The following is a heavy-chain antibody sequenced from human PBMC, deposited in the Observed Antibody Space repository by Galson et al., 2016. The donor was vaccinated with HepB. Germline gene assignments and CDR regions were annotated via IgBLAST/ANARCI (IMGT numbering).Heavy chain of an antibody. J-gene: IGHJ6*02. CDR3: ARSLPDYFVGDHSYHGMDV. Sequence: QSGAEVKKPGESLRISCMGSGYRFTNYWINWVRQMPGKGLEWMGRIDPSDSYTNYSPSFQGHVTISVDKSITTAYLQWSSLKASDTAIYYCARSLPDYFVGDHSYHGMDVWGQGTTVTVSS. CDR2: IDPSDSYT. CDR1: GYRFTNYW. D-gene: IGHD2/OR15-2a*01. V-gene: IGHV5-10-1*01.